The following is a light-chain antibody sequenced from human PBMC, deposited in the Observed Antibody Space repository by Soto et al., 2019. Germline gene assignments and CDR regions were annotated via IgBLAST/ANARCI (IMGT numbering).Light chain of an antibody. CDR1: QSISSW. V-gene: IGKV1-5*01. CDR3: QQYNSYSALT. J-gene: IGKJ4*01. Sequence: DIQMTQSPSTLSASVGDRVTITCRASQSISSWLAWYQQKPGKAPKLLIYGASSLESGVPSRFSGSGSGTEFTLTISSLQPDDFAPYYCQQYNSYSALTFGGGTKVEIK. CDR2: GAS.